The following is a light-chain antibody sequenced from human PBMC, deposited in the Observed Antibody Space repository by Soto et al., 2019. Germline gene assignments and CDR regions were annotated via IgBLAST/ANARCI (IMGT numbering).Light chain of an antibody. J-gene: IGKJ5*01. V-gene: IGKV3-20*01. CDR1: QSVSSSY. CDR3: QQYGSSPQT. Sequence: EIVLTQSPGTLSLSPGERATLSCRASQSVSSSYLAWYQQKPGQAPRLLIYGASRRATGIPDRFSGSGSGTALTLTISRLEPEDFAVYYCQQYGSSPQTFGQGTRLEIK. CDR2: GAS.